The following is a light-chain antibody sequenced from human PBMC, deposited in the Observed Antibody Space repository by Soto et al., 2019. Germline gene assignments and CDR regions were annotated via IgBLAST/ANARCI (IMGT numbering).Light chain of an antibody. CDR1: SSDVGAFNY. CDR2: DVT. CDR3: SSYTARNTEV. V-gene: IGLV2-14*03. J-gene: IGLJ1*01. Sequence: QSALTQPASVSGSPGQSISISCIGTSSDVGAFNYVSWYQHHPGKAPQLIIYDVTSRSSGVSNRFSAYKAGNTASRTSSGLQAEDEADYYCSSYTARNTEVFGTGTKLTVL.